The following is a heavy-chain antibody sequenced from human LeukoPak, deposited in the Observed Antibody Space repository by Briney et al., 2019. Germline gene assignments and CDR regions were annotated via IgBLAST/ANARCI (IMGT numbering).Heavy chain of an antibody. CDR3: AKVVGIWIGEMFDAFDV. Sequence: PGGSLRLSCAASGFTFRSYVMNWVRQAPGKGLEWVSAISHSGDRTYYADSVKGRSTISRDNSKNILYLQMNGLRAEDTALYYCAKVVGIWIGEMFDAFDVWGHGTMVAVSS. CDR2: ISHSGDRT. J-gene: IGHJ3*01. V-gene: IGHV3-23*01. D-gene: IGHD3-10*01. CDR1: GFTFRSYV.